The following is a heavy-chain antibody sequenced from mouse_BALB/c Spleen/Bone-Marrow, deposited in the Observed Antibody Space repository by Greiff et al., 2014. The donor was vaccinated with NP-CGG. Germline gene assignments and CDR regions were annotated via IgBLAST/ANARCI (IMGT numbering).Heavy chain of an antibody. CDR1: GYKFTDYE. D-gene: IGHD2-2*01. J-gene: IGHJ4*01. V-gene: IGHV1-15*01. Sequence: QVQLKESGAELVRPGASVTLSCKASGYKFTDYEMHWVKRTPVHGLEWIGSIDPETGGTAYNQNFKGKATLTADRSSTTAYMELRSLTSEDSAVYYCTREGIYFGYDVPMDYWGQGTSVTVSS. CDR2: IDPETGGT. CDR3: TREGIYFGYDVPMDY.